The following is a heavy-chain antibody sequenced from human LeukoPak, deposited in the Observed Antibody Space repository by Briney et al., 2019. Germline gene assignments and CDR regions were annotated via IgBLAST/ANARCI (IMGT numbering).Heavy chain of an antibody. V-gene: IGHV3-30*03. CDR3: ASPGGYDFWSGPFDY. CDR1: AFTFSIYG. J-gene: IGHJ4*02. CDR2: ISYDGSKT. D-gene: IGHD3-3*01. Sequence: PGGSLRLSCVASAFTFSIYGMHWVRQAPAKGLEWVAVISYDGSKTYYADSVKGRFTISRDNSKNTLYLQMNSLRAEDTAVYYCASPGGYDFWSGPFDYWGQGTLVTVSS.